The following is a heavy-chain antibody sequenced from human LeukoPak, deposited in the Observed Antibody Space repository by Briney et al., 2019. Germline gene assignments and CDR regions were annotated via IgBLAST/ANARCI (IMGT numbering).Heavy chain of an antibody. D-gene: IGHD3-22*01. V-gene: IGHV1-69*04. CDR3: ARGRVDYYDSSGYQGYWHFDL. CDR1: GGTFSSYA. CDR2: IIPILGIA. J-gene: IGHJ2*01. Sequence: SVKVSCKASGGTFSSYAISWVRQAPGQGLEWMGRIIPILGIANYAQKFQGRVTITADKSTSTAYMELSSLRSEDTAVYYCARGRVDYYDSSGYQGYWHFDLWGRGTLVTVSS.